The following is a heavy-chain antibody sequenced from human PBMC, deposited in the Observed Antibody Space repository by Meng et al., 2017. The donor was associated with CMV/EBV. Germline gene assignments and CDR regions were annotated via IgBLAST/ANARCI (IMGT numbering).Heavy chain of an antibody. D-gene: IGHD2-15*01. CDR3: ATGDCGGSCHAFDI. J-gene: IGHJ3*02. CDR1: GFTFSEVW. CDR2: IKRKIEGETT. Sequence: GESLKISCVASGFTFSEVWMTWVRQTPGKGLEWVGRIKRKIEGETTEYTAPVKGRFTISRDDSKDTLYLQMNNLKTEDTAIYYCATGDCGGSCHAFDIWGQGTLVTVSS. V-gene: IGHV3-15*01.